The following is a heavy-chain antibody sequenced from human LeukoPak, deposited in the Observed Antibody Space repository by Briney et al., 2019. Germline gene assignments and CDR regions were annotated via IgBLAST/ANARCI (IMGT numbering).Heavy chain of an antibody. D-gene: IGHD1-26*01. J-gene: IGHJ3*02. V-gene: IGHV1-8*01. Sequence: ATVKVSCKASGYTFTSYDINWVRQATGQGLEWMGWMNPNSGNTGYAQKFQGRVTMTRNTSISTAYMELSSLRSEDTAVYYCAREMVGATLTAFEIWGQGTMVNVSS. CDR3: AREMVGATLTAFEI. CDR2: MNPNSGNT. CDR1: GYTFTSYD.